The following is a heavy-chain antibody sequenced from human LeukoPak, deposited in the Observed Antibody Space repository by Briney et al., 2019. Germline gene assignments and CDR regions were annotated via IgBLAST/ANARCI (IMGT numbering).Heavy chain of an antibody. V-gene: IGHV3-30-3*01. CDR3: AGSSGWYRFDY. D-gene: IGHD6-19*01. CDR1: GFTFSTYA. J-gene: IGHJ4*02. CDR2: ISSDGSNK. Sequence: PGGALRLSCAASGFTFSTYAMHCVRQAPGKGLEWVAVISSDGSNKYYADSVKGRFTISRDNSKNTLYLQMNSLRAEDTAVYYCAGSSGWYRFDYWGQGTLVTVSS.